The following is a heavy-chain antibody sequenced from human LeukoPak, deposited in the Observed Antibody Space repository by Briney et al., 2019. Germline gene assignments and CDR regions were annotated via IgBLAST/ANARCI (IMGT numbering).Heavy chain of an antibody. Sequence: ASVKVSCKASGYIFTDYHVHWVRQAPGQGLEWVGWINPNSGVTNYAQNFQGRVIMTRDTSVSTAYMESSRLTSDDTAVYYCARDLQGNVAVPAAILSDWGQGGLVTVSS. CDR1: GYIFTDYH. CDR2: INPNSGVT. V-gene: IGHV1-2*02. D-gene: IGHD2-2*01. CDR3: ARDLQGNVAVPAAILSD. J-gene: IGHJ4*02.